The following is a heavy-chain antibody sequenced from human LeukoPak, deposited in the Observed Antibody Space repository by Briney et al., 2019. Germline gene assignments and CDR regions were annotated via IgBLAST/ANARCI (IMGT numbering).Heavy chain of an antibody. D-gene: IGHD3-22*01. Sequence: GGSLRLSCAASGFTFSSYSMNWVRQAPGKGLEWVSSISSSSSYIYYADSVKGRFTISRDNAKDSLYLQMNSLRAEDTAVYYCARDKPYYDSSGSHFGYWGQGTLVTVSS. V-gene: IGHV3-21*01. CDR3: ARDKPYYDSSGSHFGY. CDR2: ISSSSSYI. CDR1: GFTFSSYS. J-gene: IGHJ4*02.